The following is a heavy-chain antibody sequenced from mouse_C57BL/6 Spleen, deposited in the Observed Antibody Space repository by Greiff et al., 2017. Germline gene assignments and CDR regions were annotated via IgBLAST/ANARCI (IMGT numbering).Heavy chain of an antibody. J-gene: IGHJ1*03. CDR1: GFTFSSYA. Sequence: EVKLVESGGGLVKPGGSLKLSCAASGFTFSSYAMSWVRQTPEKRLEWVATISDGGSYTYYPDNVKGRFTISRDNAKNNLYLQMSHLKSEDTAMYYCARGGVGWYFDVWGTGTTVTVSS. D-gene: IGHD1-1*02. V-gene: IGHV5-4*03. CDR3: ARGGVGWYFDV. CDR2: ISDGGSYT.